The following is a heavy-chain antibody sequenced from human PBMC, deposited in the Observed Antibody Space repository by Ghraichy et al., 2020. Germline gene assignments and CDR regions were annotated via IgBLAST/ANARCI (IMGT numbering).Heavy chain of an antibody. D-gene: IGHD4-11*01. CDR3: ARDWALIPITTSLDC. Sequence: GGSLRLSCAASGVTFSNYDMSWVRQAPGKGLEWISAISGSGDKTYHADSVKGRFTISRDNSKSTLFLQMNSLRAEDTALYYCARDWALIPITTSLDCWGQGALVTVSS. J-gene: IGHJ4*02. CDR1: GVTFSNYD. CDR2: ISGSGDKT. V-gene: IGHV3-23*01.